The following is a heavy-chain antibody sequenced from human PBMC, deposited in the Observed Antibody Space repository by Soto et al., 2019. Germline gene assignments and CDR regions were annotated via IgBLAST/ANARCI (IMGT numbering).Heavy chain of an antibody. J-gene: IGHJ2*01. D-gene: IGHD4-17*01. CDR1: GGSISSYC. CDR2: IYYSGST. CDR3: ARDGGDYGDYSLGYFDL. V-gene: IGHV4-59*01. Sequence: SETLSLTCTVSGGSISSYCWSWIRQPPGKGLEWIGYIYYSGSTNYNPSLKSRVTISVDTSKNQFSLKLSSVTAADTAVYYCARDGGDYGDYSLGYFDLWGRGTLVTVSS.